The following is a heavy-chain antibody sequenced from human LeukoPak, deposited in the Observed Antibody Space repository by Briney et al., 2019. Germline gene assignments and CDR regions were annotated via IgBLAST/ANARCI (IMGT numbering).Heavy chain of an antibody. CDR2: ISTTSSYI. J-gene: IGHJ4*02. D-gene: IGHD3-10*01. CDR1: GFIFSTYS. CDR3: AREQTYYASGSYYNVLDY. V-gene: IGHV3-21*01. Sequence: PGGSLRLSCAASGFIFSTYSMTWLRQAPGKGLEWVSSISTTSSYIYYADSMKGRFTISRDNAKNSLYLQMNSLRAEDTAVYYCAREQTYYASGSYYNVLDYWGQGIRVTASS.